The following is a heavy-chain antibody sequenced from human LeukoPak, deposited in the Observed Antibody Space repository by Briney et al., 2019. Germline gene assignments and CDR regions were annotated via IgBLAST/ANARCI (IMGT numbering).Heavy chain of an antibody. Sequence: SETLSLTCTVSGGSISSSSYYWGWIRQPPGKGLEWIGSIFPSGSTYYNPSLKSRVTISVDTSKNQFSLKLNSVTAADTAMYYCARDSHYYGSGTGLDVWGKGTTVTVSS. D-gene: IGHD3-10*01. CDR1: GGSISSSSYY. CDR2: IFPSGST. V-gene: IGHV4-39*07. J-gene: IGHJ6*04. CDR3: ARDSHYYGSGTGLDV.